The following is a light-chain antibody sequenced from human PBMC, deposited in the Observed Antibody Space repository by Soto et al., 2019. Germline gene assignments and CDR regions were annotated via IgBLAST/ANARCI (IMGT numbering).Light chain of an antibody. CDR3: CSYAGSHTWV. Sequence: QSAPTQPRSVSGSPGQSVTISCTGTSSDVDTYNRVSWYQQPPGTAPKLMIYEVSNRPSGVPDRFSGSRSGNTASLTISGLQAEDEADYYCCSYAGSHTWVFGNGTKVTVL. CDR2: EVS. V-gene: IGLV2-18*02. CDR1: SSDVDTYNR. J-gene: IGLJ1*01.